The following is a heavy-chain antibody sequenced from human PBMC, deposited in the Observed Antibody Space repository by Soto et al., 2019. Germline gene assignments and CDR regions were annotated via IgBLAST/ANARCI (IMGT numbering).Heavy chain of an antibody. CDR3: ASSTWMDWSDP. D-gene: IGHD1-1*01. Sequence: EVQLVESGGGLVKPGGSLRVSCAASGLTSSNYAMNWVRQAPGKGLEWVSSISSSSTYIYYADSVKGRFTISRDNAKNSLYLQMNSLRAEDTAVYYCASSTWMDWSDPWGQGTLVTVSS. V-gene: IGHV3-21*02. CDR1: GLTSSNYA. J-gene: IGHJ5*02. CDR2: ISSSSTYI.